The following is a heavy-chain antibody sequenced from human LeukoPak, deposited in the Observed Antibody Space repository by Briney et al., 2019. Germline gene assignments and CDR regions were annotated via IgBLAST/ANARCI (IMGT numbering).Heavy chain of an antibody. J-gene: IGHJ6*03. CDR2: KHRSGDT. CDR3: ARGSSGYPDYYYYYMDV. V-gene: IGHV4-4*07. CDR1: GGSISNYY. Sequence: SETLSLTCTVSGGSISNYYWSWIRQPAGKGLEWIGRKHRSGDTNYNPSLKSLVTMSVDTSNNQVSLKLSSVTAAATAVYYCARGSSGYPDYYYYYMDVWGKGTTVTISS. D-gene: IGHD3-22*01.